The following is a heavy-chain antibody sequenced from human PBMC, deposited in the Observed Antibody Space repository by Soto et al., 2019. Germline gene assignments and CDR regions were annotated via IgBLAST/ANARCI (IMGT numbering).Heavy chain of an antibody. D-gene: IGHD1-7*01. J-gene: IGHJ4*02. CDR2: ISDDGSNK. CDR1: GFTFSNYG. Sequence: PGGSLRLSCAASGFTFSNYGLHWVRQAPGKGLEWVALISDDGSNKYYADSVKGRFTTSRDNSKNTLYLQMNSLRADDTAVYYCVTGGNFLIGHDYWGQGTPVTVSS. CDR3: VTGGNFLIGHDY. V-gene: IGHV3-30*03.